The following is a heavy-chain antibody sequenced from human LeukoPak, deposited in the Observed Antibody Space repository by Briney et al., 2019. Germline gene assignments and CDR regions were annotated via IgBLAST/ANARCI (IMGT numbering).Heavy chain of an antibody. CDR3: AKDGYSGYFDY. CDR1: GFTFSSYW. CDR2: ISYDGSNK. D-gene: IGHD5-12*01. Sequence: GGSLRLSCAASGFTFSSYWMSWVRQAPGKGLEWVAVISYDGSNKYYADSVKGRFTISRGNSKNTLYLQMNSLRAEDTAVYYCAKDGYSGYFDYWGQGTLVTVSS. J-gene: IGHJ4*02. V-gene: IGHV3-30*18.